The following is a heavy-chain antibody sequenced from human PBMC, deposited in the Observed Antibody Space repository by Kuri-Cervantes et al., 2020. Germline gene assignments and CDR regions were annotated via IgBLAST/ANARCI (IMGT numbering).Heavy chain of an antibody. CDR2: VSWNGSRT. J-gene: IGHJ6*02. D-gene: IGHD3-22*01. V-gene: IGHV3-19*01. Sequence: GESLKISCAASGFTFSNSDMNWVRQAPGKGLEWVSGVSWNGSRTHYADSVKGRFIISRDNSRNFLYQQMNSLRPEDMAVYYCASLPRYYYDSEHYGMDVWGQGTTVTVSS. CDR1: GFTFSNSD. CDR3: ASLPRYYYDSEHYGMDV.